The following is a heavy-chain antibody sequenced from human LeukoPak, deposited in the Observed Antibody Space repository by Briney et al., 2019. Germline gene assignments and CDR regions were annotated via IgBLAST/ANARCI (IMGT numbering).Heavy chain of an antibody. D-gene: IGHD3-10*01. CDR3: ARLDGSQNYPDF. CDR2: IYPDDSDT. J-gene: IGHJ4*01. V-gene: IGHV5-51*01. Sequence: GESLKISCEVSGYNFASCWIVWVRQMSGKGLEWMGIIYPDDSDTTYSPSFQGQVTFSADKPINTAYLEWSSLKASDTAMYYCARLDGSQNYPDFWGQGTLVTVSS. CDR1: GYNFASCW.